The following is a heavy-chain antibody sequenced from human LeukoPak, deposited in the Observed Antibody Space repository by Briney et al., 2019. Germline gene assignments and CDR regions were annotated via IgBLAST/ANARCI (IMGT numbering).Heavy chain of an antibody. D-gene: IGHD6-13*01. Sequence: SETLSLTCAVSGGSISNSRYYWGWIRQPPGKGLEWIGRIYYRGSTYYNPSLKSRVTISVDTSKNQFSLKLSSVTAADTAVYYCARRGISQGYYMDVWGKGTTVTISS. CDR3: ARRGISQGYYMDV. V-gene: IGHV4-39*01. J-gene: IGHJ6*03. CDR1: GGSISNSRYY. CDR2: IYYRGST.